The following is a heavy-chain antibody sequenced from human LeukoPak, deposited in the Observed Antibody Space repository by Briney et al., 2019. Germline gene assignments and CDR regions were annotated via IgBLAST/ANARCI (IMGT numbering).Heavy chain of an antibody. CDR1: GGSISSYY. J-gene: IGHJ5*02. CDR2: IYYSGST. V-gene: IGHV4-59*01. CDR3: ARSSIGGSSALFDP. D-gene: IGHD3-16*01. Sequence: SETLSLTCTVSGGSISSYYWSWIRQPPGKGLEWIGYIYYSGSTNYNPSLKSRVTISVDTSKNQFSLKLSSVTAADTAVYYCARSSIGGSSALFDPWGQGTLVTVSS.